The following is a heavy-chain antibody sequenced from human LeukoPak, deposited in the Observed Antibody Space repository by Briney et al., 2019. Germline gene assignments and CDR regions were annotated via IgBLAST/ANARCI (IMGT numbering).Heavy chain of an antibody. J-gene: IGHJ5*02. CDR3: ATCHPNYYDSSPFDP. D-gene: IGHD3-22*01. Sequence: ASVKVSCKASGYTFTSYGISWVRQAPGQGLEWMGWISAYNGNTNYAQKLQGRVTMTEDTSTDTAYMELSSLRSEDTAVYYCATCHPNYYDSSPFDPWGQGTLVTVSS. CDR2: ISAYNGNT. CDR1: GYTFTSYG. V-gene: IGHV1-18*01.